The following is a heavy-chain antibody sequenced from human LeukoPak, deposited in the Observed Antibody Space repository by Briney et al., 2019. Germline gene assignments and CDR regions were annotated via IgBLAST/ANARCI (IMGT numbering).Heavy chain of an antibody. CDR2: ISSDGGST. J-gene: IGHJ2*01. Sequence: GGSLRLSGAASGIIFSNYAMHWVRQGPGKGLECISTISSDGGSTYYANSVKGRFTISRDNSKNTLYLQMGSLRAEDMAVYYCARGRQGAKTRYFDLWGRGTRVTVSS. CDR3: ARGRQGAKTRYFDL. V-gene: IGHV3-64*01. D-gene: IGHD1-26*01. CDR1: GIIFSNYA.